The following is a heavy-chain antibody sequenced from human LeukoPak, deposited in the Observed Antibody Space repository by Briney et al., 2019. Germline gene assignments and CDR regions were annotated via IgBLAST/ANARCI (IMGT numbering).Heavy chain of an antibody. CDR2: INPYRGGT. CDR3: ARDPARYSSSTNWFDP. V-gene: IGHV1-2*02. D-gene: IGHD6-13*01. CDR1: GYTFSDFY. J-gene: IGHJ5*02. Sequence: ASVKVSCKASGYTFSDFYMHWVRQAPGQGLEWMGWINPYRGGTNYAQKLQGRVTMTTDTSTSTAYMELRSLRSDDTAVYYCARDPARYSSSTNWFDPWGQGTLVTVSS.